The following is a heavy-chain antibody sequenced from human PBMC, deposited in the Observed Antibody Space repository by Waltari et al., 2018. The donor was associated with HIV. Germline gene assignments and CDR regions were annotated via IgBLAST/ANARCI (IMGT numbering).Heavy chain of an antibody. J-gene: IGHJ6*02. D-gene: IGHD6-19*01. CDR2: ILHSGST. CDR1: GGSISSSNYY. CDR3: ARQPIPGIAVAGTYYYYGMDV. V-gene: IGHV4-39*01. Sequence: QLQLQESGPGLVKPSETLSLTCSVSGGSISSSNYYWGWIRRPPGEGPEWIGTILHSGSTYYNPSLKSRVTMSVDTSKNQFSLKLNSVTAADAAVYYCARQPIPGIAVAGTYYYYGMDVWGQGTTVTVS.